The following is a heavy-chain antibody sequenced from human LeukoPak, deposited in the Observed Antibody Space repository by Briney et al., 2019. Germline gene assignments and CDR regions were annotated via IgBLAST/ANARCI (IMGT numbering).Heavy chain of an antibody. CDR2: IYYSGST. CDR3: ARIMLSWREFEC. D-gene: IGHD1-26*01. CDR1: GGSFSGYY. V-gene: IGHV4-31*11. J-gene: IGHJ4*02. Sequence: SETLSLTCAVYGGSFSGYYWSWIRQHPGKGLEWIGHIYYSGSTYYNPSLKSRGIISVETSKNQFSLKLSSVTAADTAVYYCARIMLSWREFECWGQGTLVTVSS.